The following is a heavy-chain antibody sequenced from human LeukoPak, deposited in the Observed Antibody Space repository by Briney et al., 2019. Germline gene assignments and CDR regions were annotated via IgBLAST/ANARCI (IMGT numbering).Heavy chain of an antibody. D-gene: IGHD3-16*02. Sequence: ASVKVSCKASGYTFTSYGISWVRQAPGQGLEWMGWISAYNGNTNYAQKLQGRVTMTTDTSTSTAYMELRSLRSDDTAAYYCARESDYVWGSYRLGGFDYWGQGTLVTVSS. CDR3: ARESDYVWGSYRLGGFDY. V-gene: IGHV1-18*01. J-gene: IGHJ4*02. CDR2: ISAYNGNT. CDR1: GYTFTSYG.